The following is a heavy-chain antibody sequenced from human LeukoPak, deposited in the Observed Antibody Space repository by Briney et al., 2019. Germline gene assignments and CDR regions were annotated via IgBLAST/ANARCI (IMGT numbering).Heavy chain of an antibody. D-gene: IGHD5-18*01. CDR2: INHSGST. J-gene: IGHJ3*02. V-gene: IGHV4-34*01. CDR3: ARLLRGGRDTPMVTIIVVRAKSGAFDI. CDR1: GGSFSGYY. Sequence: KPSETLSLTCAVYGGSFSGYYWSWIRQPPGKGLEWIGEINHSGSTNYNPSLKSRVTISVDTSKNQFSLKLSSVTAADTAVYYCARLLRGGRDTPMVTIIVVRAKSGAFDIWGQGTMVTVSS.